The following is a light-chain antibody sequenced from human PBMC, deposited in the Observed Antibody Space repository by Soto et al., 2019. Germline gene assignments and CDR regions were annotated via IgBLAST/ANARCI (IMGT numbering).Light chain of an antibody. CDR1: QSISSW. V-gene: IGKV1-5*01. CDR2: DAS. CDR3: QQYNSYWT. J-gene: IGKJ1*01. Sequence: DIQMTQSPSTLSASVGDRVTITCRASQSISSWLAWYQQKPGKAPKLLIYDASNLETGVPSRFSGSGSGTDFTFTISSLQPDDFATYYCQQYNSYWTFGQGTKVDI.